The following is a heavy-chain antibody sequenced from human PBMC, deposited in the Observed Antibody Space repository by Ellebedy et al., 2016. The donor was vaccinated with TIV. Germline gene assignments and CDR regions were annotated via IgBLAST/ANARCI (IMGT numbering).Heavy chain of an antibody. J-gene: IGHJ3*02. Sequence: GGSLRLSCAASGFIFNKFGMNWGRQAKGKGPEWVSYVNSNGGTMYYADSVKGRFTISRDNDKDSLYLEMNSLRAEDTAVYYCARDNWNDADAFDIWGQGTMVTVSS. CDR3: ARDNWNDADAFDI. V-gene: IGHV3-48*04. CDR2: VNSNGGTM. CDR1: GFIFNKFG. D-gene: IGHD1-20*01.